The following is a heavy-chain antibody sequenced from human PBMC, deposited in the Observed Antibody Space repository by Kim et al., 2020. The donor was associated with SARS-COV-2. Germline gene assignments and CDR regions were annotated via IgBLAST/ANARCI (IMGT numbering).Heavy chain of an antibody. Sequence: GRFTISRDNSKNTLYLQMNSLRAEDTAVYYCAKDSYYYDSSGYSVWYFDLWGRGTLVTVSS. D-gene: IGHD3-22*01. V-gene: IGHV3-30*02. J-gene: IGHJ2*01. CDR3: AKDSYYYDSSGYSVWYFDL.